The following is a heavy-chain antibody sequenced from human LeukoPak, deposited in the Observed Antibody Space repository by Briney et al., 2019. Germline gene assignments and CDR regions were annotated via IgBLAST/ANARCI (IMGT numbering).Heavy chain of an antibody. CDR2: IYHSGST. J-gene: IGHJ4*02. V-gene: IGHV4-38-2*02. Sequence: SETLSLTCTVSGYSISSGYYWGWIRQPPGKGLEWIGSIYHSGSTYYNPSLKSRVTISVDTSKNQFSLKLSSVTAADTAVYYCAKDFNIVVVPAASFDYWGQGTLVTVSS. D-gene: IGHD2-2*01. CDR1: GYSISSGYY. CDR3: AKDFNIVVVPAASFDY.